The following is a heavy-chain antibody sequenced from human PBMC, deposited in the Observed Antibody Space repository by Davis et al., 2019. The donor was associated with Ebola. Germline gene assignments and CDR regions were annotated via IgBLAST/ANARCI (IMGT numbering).Heavy chain of an antibody. CDR2: ISSSSSTI. CDR3: ARDLWFGELSDC. D-gene: IGHD3-10*01. CDR1: GFTFSAYY. J-gene: IGHJ4*02. Sequence: PGGSLRLSCAASGFTFSAYYMDWVRLTPGKGLEWVSYISSSSSTIYYADSVKGRFTISRDNAKNSLYLQMNSLRVDDTAVYYCARDLWFGELSDCWGQGTLVTVSS. V-gene: IGHV3-48*01.